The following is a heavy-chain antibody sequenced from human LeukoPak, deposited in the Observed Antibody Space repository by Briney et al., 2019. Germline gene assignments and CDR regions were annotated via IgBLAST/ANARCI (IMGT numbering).Heavy chain of an antibody. CDR3: ARSSMVLYSGHALDYYGMDV. CDR2: IIPIFGTA. D-gene: IGHD5-12*01. J-gene: IGHJ6*02. CDR1: GGTFSSYA. V-gene: IGHV1-69*13. Sequence: SVKVSCKASGGTFSSYAISWVRQAPGQGLEWMGGIIPIFGTANYAQKFQGGVTNTADESTSTAYMELSSLRSEDTAVYYCARSSMVLYSGHALDYYGMDVWGQGTTVTVSS.